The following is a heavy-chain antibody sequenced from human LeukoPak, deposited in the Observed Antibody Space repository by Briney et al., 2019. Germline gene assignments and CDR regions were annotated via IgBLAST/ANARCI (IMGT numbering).Heavy chain of an antibody. CDR3: ARRSGAWYYNAMDV. D-gene: IGHD3-10*01. CDR2: LSVDNGYA. V-gene: IGHV1-18*04. J-gene: IGHJ6*02. Sequence: ASVKVSCKASGYRFSDYGISWVRQAPGQGLEWMGWLSVDNGYAKYAQRVQGRLTMTTDTSTTTAYMELRSLRPDDTAVYYCARRSGAWYYNAMDVWGQGTTVTVSS. CDR1: GYRFSDYG.